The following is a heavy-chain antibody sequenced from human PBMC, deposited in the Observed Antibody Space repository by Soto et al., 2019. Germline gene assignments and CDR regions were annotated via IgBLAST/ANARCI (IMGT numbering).Heavy chain of an antibody. CDR1: GGSISSSSYY. CDR3: AGQGRPPPYYYYYGMDV. J-gene: IGHJ6*02. CDR2: IYYSGST. Sequence: PSETLSLTCTVSGGSISSSSYYWGWIRQPPGKGLEWIGSIYYSGSTYYNPSLKSRVTISVDTSKNQFSLKLSSVTAADTAVYYCAGQGRPPPYYYYYGMDVWGQGTTVTVSS. V-gene: IGHV4-39*01.